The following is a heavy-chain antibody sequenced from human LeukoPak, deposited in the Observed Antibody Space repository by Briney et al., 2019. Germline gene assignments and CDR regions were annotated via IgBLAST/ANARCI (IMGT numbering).Heavy chain of an antibody. J-gene: IGHJ4*02. D-gene: IGHD2-15*01. Sequence: SSQTLSLTCTVSGGSISSGGYYWSWIRQHPGKGLEWIGYIYYSGSTYYNPSPKSRVTISVDTSKNQFSLKLSSVTAADTAVYYCARSEDCSGGSCYTVTPPDYWGQGTLVTVSS. CDR2: IYYSGST. CDR3: ARSEDCSGGSCYTVTPPDY. CDR1: GGSISSGGYY. V-gene: IGHV4-31*03.